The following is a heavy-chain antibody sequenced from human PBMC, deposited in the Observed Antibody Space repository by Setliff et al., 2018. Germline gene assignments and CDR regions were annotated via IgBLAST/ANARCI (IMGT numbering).Heavy chain of an antibody. J-gene: IGHJ5*02. CDR2: IYNSGST. CDR1: GGSISSGSYY. Sequence: PSETLSLTCTVSGGSISSGSYYRSWIRQPAGKGLEWIGRIYNSGSTNYNPSLKSRVTISLDTSKNQFSLKLNSVTAADTAVYYCARERIAVAGRSNWFDPWGQGTLVTVSS. V-gene: IGHV4-61*02. CDR3: ARERIAVAGRSNWFDP. D-gene: IGHD6-19*01.